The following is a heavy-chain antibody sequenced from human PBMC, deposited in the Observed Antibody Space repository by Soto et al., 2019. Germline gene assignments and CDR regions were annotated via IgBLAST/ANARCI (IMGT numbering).Heavy chain of an antibody. CDR1: GFSFYNYA. V-gene: IGHV3-30-3*01. D-gene: IGHD2-15*01. J-gene: IGHJ4*02. Sequence: GGSLRLSCAASGFSFYNYAMHWVRQAPGKGLEWVAVIANDGGNKYYAESVKGRFTISRDNSKNTLYLQMNSLRPDDTAVYYCAKEEGDMSWAYDYWGQGTLVTVSS. CDR2: IANDGGNK. CDR3: AKEEGDMSWAYDY.